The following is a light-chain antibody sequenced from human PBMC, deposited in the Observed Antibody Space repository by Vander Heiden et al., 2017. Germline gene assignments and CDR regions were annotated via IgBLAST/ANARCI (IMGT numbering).Light chain of an antibody. CDR1: QNLFYGSNSKTY. J-gene: IGKJ1*01. CDR3: QQYYSTPPT. CDR2: WAS. Sequence: DIVMTQSPDSLAVSLGERATINCRSSQNLFYGSNSKTYLAWYQQRPGQPPKLLISWASTRESGVPDRFSGSGSGTDFTLTITSLQAEDVAVYSCQQYYSTPPTFGQGTKVEIK. V-gene: IGKV4-1*01.